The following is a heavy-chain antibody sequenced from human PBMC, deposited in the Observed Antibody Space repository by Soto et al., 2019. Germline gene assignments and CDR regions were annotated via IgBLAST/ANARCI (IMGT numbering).Heavy chain of an antibody. Sequence: QVQLVQSGAEVKKPGASVKVSCKASGYTFSNYGIHWVRQAPGQRLEWMGWINAGNGNTKYSQKFQDRVTITRDTYATTAYMELSSLSSEDTAVFYCARSGYRSGWYHWYFDLWGRGTLVTVSS. V-gene: IGHV1-3*01. J-gene: IGHJ2*01. D-gene: IGHD6-19*01. CDR2: INAGNGNT. CDR3: ARSGYRSGWYHWYFDL. CDR1: GYTFSNYG.